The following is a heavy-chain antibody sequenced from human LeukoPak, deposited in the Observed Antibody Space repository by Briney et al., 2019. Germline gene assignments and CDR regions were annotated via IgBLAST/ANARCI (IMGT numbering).Heavy chain of an antibody. CDR3: AKDHGFYSSGWNPLFDH. V-gene: IGHV3-23*01. D-gene: IGHD6-19*01. CDR2: ISDGVGTT. CDR1: GFTFSTFA. J-gene: IGHJ4*02. Sequence: GGSLRLSCAASGFTFSTFAMSWVRQAPGKGLEWVSTISDGVGTTYYADSVKGRFTISRDISKNTLYLQMNSLRAEDTATYYCAKDHGFYSSGWNPLFDHGGRGTLVTVSS.